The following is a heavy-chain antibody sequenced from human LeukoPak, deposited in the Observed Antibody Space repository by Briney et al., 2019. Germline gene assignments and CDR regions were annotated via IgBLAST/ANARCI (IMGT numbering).Heavy chain of an antibody. CDR1: GYTFTSYY. J-gene: IGHJ4*02. CDR3: AREGLYCSSTSCYTY. V-gene: IGHV1-46*01. D-gene: IGHD2-2*02. CDR2: INPSGGST. Sequence: ASAKVSCKASGYTFTSYYMHWVRQAPGQGLEWMGIINPSGGSTSYAQKFQGRVTMTRDTSTSTVYMELSSLRSDDTAVYYCAREGLYCSSTSCYTYWGQGTLVTVSS.